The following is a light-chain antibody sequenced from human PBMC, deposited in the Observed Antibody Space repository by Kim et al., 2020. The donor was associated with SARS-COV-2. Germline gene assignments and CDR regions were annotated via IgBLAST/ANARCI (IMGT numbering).Light chain of an antibody. CDR3: QQLHSYPYT. CDR1: QGVSSS. V-gene: IGKV1-9*01. J-gene: IGKJ2*01. CDR2: LSS. Sequence: SASVGDRVTITCRASQGVSSSLAWYQQKPGKAPRVLFYLSSSLQSSVPSRFSASGSGTEFTLTISSLQPEDFATYYCQQLHSYPYTFGQGTKLEI.